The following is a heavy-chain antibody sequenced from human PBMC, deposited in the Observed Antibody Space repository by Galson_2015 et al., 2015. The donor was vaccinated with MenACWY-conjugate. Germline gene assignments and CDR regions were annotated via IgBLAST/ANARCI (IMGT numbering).Heavy chain of an antibody. CDR1: GFSLDTSGMC. CDR3: ARIRRDFWSGDALYYYYYMDV. CDR2: IDWDDHK. V-gene: IGHV2-70*11. Sequence: PALVKPTQTLTLTCTFSGFSLDTSGMCVGWIRQPPGKALEWLARIDWDDHKYYTTSPKTRLTISTDTSKNQVVLTLTNMDPVDTATYYCARIRRDFWSGDALYYYYYMDVWGKGTTVTVSS. D-gene: IGHD3-3*01. J-gene: IGHJ6*03.